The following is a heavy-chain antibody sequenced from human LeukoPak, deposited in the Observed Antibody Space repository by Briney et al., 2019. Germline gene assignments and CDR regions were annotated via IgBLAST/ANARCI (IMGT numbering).Heavy chain of an antibody. CDR2: INDSGTT. D-gene: IGHD3-9*01. CDR3: SRRGRERDWFPRTLDY. Sequence: SETLSLTCAVYGESFRDFFWTWVRQTPGKGLEWIGEINDSGTTNYNPSLKSRATISIDTSKNQFFLRMTSVTAADTAVYYCSRRGRERDWFPRTLDYWGQGIPVFVS. CDR1: GESFRDFF. J-gene: IGHJ4*02. V-gene: IGHV4-34*01.